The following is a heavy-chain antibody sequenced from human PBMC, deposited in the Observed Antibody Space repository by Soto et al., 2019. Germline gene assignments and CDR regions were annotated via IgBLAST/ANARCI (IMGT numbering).Heavy chain of an antibody. CDR2: ISGSGGST. CDR3: SNRNDYGSGSYFPFDH. D-gene: IGHD3-10*01. V-gene: IGHV3-23*01. J-gene: IGHJ4*02. CDR1: GFTFSSYG. Sequence: EVQLLESGGGLVQPGGSLRLSCAASGFTFSSYGMSWVRQAPGKGLEWVLSISGSGGSTYYADSVKGRFTISRDNSKKSLYLQMSSLRAEDTAVYYCSNRNDYGSGSYFPFDHWGQGTLVTVSS.